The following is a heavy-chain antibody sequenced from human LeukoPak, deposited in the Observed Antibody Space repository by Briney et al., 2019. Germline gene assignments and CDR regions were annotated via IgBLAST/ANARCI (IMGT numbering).Heavy chain of an antibody. J-gene: IGHJ4*02. Sequence: PWESLRLSCTASGCTFHDYSRNWVRQAPGKGLEWVSHISGDGRSAYYAASVNGRFTTSGTNSKHFSHQQMNSLTTEDTAMYYCAKGGGWLVDYWGQGTLVTAST. CDR2: ISGDGRSA. CDR1: GCTFHDYS. D-gene: IGHD6-19*01. V-gene: IGHV3-43*02. CDR3: AKGGGWLVDY.